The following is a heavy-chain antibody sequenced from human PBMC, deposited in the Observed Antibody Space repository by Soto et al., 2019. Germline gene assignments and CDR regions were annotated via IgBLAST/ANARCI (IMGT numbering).Heavy chain of an antibody. V-gene: IGHV3-23*01. CDR1: GFTFSSYA. Sequence: GGSLRLSCAASGFTFSSYAMSWVRQAPGKGLEWVSAISGSGGSTYYADSVKGRFTISRDNSKNTLYLQMNSLRAEDTAVYYCAKDVTIFGVVIGTYYYYGMDVWGQGTTVTVSS. CDR3: AKDVTIFGVVIGTYYYYGMDV. J-gene: IGHJ6*02. D-gene: IGHD3-3*01. CDR2: ISGSGGST.